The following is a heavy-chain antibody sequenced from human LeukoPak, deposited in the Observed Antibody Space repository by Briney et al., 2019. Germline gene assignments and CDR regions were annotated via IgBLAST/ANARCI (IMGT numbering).Heavy chain of an antibody. J-gene: IGHJ6*03. D-gene: IGHD3-9*01. CDR2: INHSGST. CDR1: GGSFSGYY. CDR3: ARVVRYFDWLSIGYYYYYMDV. V-gene: IGHV4-34*01. Sequence: SETLSLTCAVYGGSFSGYYWSWIRQPPGKGLEWIGEINHSGSTNYNPSLKSRVTISADTSKNQFSLKLSSVTAADTAVYYCARVVRYFDWLSIGYYYYYMDVWGKGTTVTISS.